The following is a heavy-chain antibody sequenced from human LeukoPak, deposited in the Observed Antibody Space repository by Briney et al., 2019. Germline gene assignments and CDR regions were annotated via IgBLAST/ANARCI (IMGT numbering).Heavy chain of an antibody. J-gene: IGHJ5*02. CDR1: GGSISTYS. CDR3: ARAHSSGWPHMFDP. D-gene: IGHD6-19*01. V-gene: IGHV4-59*01. Sequence: SGTLSLTCTVSGGSISTYSWTWIRQPPGKGLEWIGNIYYSGSTNYNPSLKSRVTISIDTSKNQFSLKVSSVTAADTAVYYCARAHSSGWPHMFDPWGQGTLVTVSS. CDR2: IYYSGST.